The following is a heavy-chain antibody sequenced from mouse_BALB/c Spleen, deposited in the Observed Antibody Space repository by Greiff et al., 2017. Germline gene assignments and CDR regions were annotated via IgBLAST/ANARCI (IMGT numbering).Heavy chain of an antibody. V-gene: IGHV1S137*01. CDR1: GYTFTDYA. CDR3: ARWGDYGYAAY. D-gene: IGHD1-2*01. Sequence: VKLVESGAELVRPGVSVKISCKGPGYTFTDYAMHWVKQSHAKSLEWIGVISTYYGDASYNQKFKGKATMTVDKSSSTAYMELARLTSEDSAIYYCARWGDYGYAAYWGQGTLVTVSA. J-gene: IGHJ3*01. CDR2: ISTYYGDA.